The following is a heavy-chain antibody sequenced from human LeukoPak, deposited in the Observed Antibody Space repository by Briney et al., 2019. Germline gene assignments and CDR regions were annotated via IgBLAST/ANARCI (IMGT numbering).Heavy chain of an antibody. Sequence: PGGSLRLSCVGSGLTFSTYAMNWVRQAPGKGLEWVSGIIGSATDYYYADSVKSRFTISRDNSKNTLYLQMDSLRAEDTAVYYCAKDRVPDGVWEIDYWGQGTLVTVSS. CDR1: GLTFSTYA. J-gene: IGHJ4*02. CDR2: IIGSATDY. D-gene: IGHD1-14*01. V-gene: IGHV3-23*01. CDR3: AKDRVPDGVWEIDY.